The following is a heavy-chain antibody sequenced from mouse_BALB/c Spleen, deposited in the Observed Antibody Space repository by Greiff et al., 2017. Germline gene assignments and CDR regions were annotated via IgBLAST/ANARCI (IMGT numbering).Heavy chain of an antibody. J-gene: IGHJ2*01. V-gene: IGHV14-3*02. D-gene: IGHD2-10*01. CDR2: IDPANGNT. Sequence: VQLQQSGAELVKPGASVKLSCTASGFNIKDTYMHWVKQRPEQGLEWIGRIDPANGNTKYDPKFQGKATITADTSSNTAFLQLSSLTSEDTAVYYCARAYYGNSYFDYWGQGTTLTVSS. CDR3: ARAYYGNSYFDY. CDR1: GFNIKDTY.